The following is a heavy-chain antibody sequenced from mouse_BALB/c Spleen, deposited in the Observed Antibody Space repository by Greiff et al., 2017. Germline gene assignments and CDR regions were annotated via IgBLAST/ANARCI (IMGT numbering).Heavy chain of an antibody. V-gene: IGHV2-6-7*01. CDR1: GFSLTGYG. CDR3: ARDEGYDYAAWFAY. Sequence: VKLQESGPGLVAPSQSLSITCTVSGFSLTGYGVNWVRQPPGKGLEWLGMIWGDGSTDYNSALKSRLSISKDNSKSQVFLKMNSLQTDDTARYYCARDEGYDYAAWFAYWGQGTLVTVSA. CDR2: IWGDGST. J-gene: IGHJ3*01. D-gene: IGHD2-4*01.